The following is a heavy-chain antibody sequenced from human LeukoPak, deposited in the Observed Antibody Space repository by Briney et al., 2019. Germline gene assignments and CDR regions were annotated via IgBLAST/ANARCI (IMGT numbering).Heavy chain of an antibody. D-gene: IGHD6-13*01. CDR1: GFTFSSYG. CDR3: AKLALSIAAALGGS. V-gene: IGHV3-23*01. Sequence: GGSLRLSCAASGFTFSSYGMSWVRQAPGKGLEWVSAISGSGGSTYYADSVKGLFTISRDNSKIALYLQMNSLRAEDTAVYYCAKLALSIAAALGGSWGQGTLVTVSS. CDR2: ISGSGGST. J-gene: IGHJ5*02.